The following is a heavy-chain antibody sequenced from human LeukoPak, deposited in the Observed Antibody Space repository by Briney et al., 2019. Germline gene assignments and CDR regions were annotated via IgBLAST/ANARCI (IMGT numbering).Heavy chain of an antibody. CDR2: ICPGDSDT. Sequence: GESLQISCKASGSRFTSYWIAWVRQLPGKGLEWMGIICPGDSDTRYSPSFQGQVTISADKSISTAYLQWSSLKASDTAMYYCARRPTNDAFDIWGQGTVVTVSS. CDR1: GSRFTSYW. V-gene: IGHV5-51*01. CDR3: ARRPTNDAFDI. J-gene: IGHJ3*02.